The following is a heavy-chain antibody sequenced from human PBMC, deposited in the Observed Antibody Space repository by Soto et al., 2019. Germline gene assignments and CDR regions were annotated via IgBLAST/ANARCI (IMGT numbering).Heavy chain of an antibody. J-gene: IGHJ4*02. V-gene: IGHV4-4*02. D-gene: IGHD3-16*01. CDR1: IVSITSSNW. CDR3: ARDYDGFEY. CDR2: ISHSGNV. Sequence: SETLSLTCDVSIVSITSSNWWTWVRQPPGKGLEWLGKISHSGNVNYNATLRSRVTISVHKNKNQLSLKLMSVTAADTAVYYCARDYDGFEYWGQGIMVTVSS.